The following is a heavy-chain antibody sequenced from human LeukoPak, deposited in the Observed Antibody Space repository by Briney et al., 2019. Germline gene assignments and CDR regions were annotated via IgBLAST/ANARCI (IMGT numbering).Heavy chain of an antibody. CDR3: ARQYGEVGAADY. Sequence: NPGGSLRLSCEASGFTFSTNWMTWVRQAPGKGLEWVSSISSSSSYIYYADTVKGRFTISRDNAKNSLYLQMNSLRAEDTAVYYCARQYGEVGAADYWGQGTLVTVSS. J-gene: IGHJ4*02. CDR1: GFTFSTNW. V-gene: IGHV3-21*01. CDR2: ISSSSSYI. D-gene: IGHD1-26*01.